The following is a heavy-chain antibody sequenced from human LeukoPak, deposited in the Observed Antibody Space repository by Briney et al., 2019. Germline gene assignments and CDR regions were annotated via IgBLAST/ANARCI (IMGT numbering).Heavy chain of an antibody. J-gene: IGHJ4*02. CDR3: VRYCCGGSCSD. D-gene: IGHD2-15*01. Sequence: QPGGSLRLSCAASGFTFSSNWMHWVRQAPGKGLLWVSYINSDGSSTTYADSVKGRFTVSRDNAKNTLYLQMNSLRAEDTAIYYCVRYCCGGSCSDWGQGTLVTVSS. CDR2: INSDGSST. CDR1: GFTFSSNW. V-gene: IGHV3-74*01.